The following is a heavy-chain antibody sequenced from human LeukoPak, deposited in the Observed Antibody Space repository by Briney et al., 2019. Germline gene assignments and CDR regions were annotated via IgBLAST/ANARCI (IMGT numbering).Heavy chain of an antibody. J-gene: IGHJ4*02. CDR2: IYTSGST. CDR1: GGSISSYY. D-gene: IGHD5-24*01. Sequence: SETLSLTCTVSGGSISSYYWSWIRQPAGKGLEWIGRIYTSGSTNYNPSLKSRVTISVDTSKNRFSLSLTSVSAADTAVYYCARQIGDGYNLHRHFDYWGQGTLVTVSS. CDR3: ARQIGDGYNLHRHFDY. V-gene: IGHV4-4*07.